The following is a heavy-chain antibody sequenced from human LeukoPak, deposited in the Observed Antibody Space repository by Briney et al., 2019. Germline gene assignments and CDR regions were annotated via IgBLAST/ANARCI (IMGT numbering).Heavy chain of an antibody. D-gene: IGHD5-18*01. CDR3: ARDSGYSYDDPSGYFDY. V-gene: IGHV4-39*07. J-gene: IGHJ4*02. Sequence: SEALSLTCTVSGGSISSSSYYWGWIRQPPGKGLEWIGSIYYSGSTYYNPSLKSRVTISVDASKNQFSLKLSSVTAADTAVYYCARDSGYSYDDPSGYFDYWGQGTLVTVSS. CDR2: IYYSGST. CDR1: GGSISSSSYY.